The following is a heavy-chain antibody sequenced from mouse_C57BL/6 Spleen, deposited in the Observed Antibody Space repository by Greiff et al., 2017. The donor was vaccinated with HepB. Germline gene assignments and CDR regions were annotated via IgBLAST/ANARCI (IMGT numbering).Heavy chain of an antibody. V-gene: IGHV1-54*01. CDR2: INPGSGGT. CDR1: GYAFTNYL. J-gene: IGHJ2*01. D-gene: IGHD3-2*02. CDR3: ARSGDY. Sequence: VQLQQSGAELVRPGTSVKVSCKASGYAFTNYLIEWVKQRPGQGLEWIGVINPGSGGTNYNEKFKGKATLTADKSSSTAYMQLSSLTSEDSAVYFCARSGDYWGQGTTPTVSS.